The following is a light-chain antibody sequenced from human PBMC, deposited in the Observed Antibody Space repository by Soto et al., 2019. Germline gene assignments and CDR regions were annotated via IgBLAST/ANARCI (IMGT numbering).Light chain of an antibody. J-gene: IGKJ1*01. V-gene: IGKV4-1*01. CDR2: WAS. Sequence: DIVMTQSPDSLAVSLGERATINCKSSQNIFYSSNNKNYLAWYQQKPGQPPKLLIYWASTRESGVPDRFSGSGSWTDFNLTISSLQAEDVAIYYCQQYYSSPTWTFGQGTKVESK. CDR3: QQYYSSPTWT. CDR1: QNIFYSSNNKNY.